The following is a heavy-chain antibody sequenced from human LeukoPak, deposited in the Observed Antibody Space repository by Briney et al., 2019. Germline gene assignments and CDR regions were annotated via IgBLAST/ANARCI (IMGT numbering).Heavy chain of an antibody. CDR1: GFTFDNAW. D-gene: IGHD1-26*01. J-gene: IGHJ5*02. CDR2: IKSKTDGGTT. Sequence: TGGSLRLSCAASGFTFDNAWMSWVRQAPGRGLEWVGRIKSKTDGGTTFYGASVKGRFTISRDDSTNTLYLQMNSLNTEDTAVYYCTTDLSSPYFIIVGKTNLNWFDPWGQGTLVTVSS. V-gene: IGHV3-15*01. CDR3: TTDLSSPYFIIVGKTNLNWFDP.